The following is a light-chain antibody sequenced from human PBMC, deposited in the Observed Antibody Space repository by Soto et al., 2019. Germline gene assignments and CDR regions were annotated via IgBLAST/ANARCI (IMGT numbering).Light chain of an antibody. CDR3: QQYDSYSWT. V-gene: IGKV1-5*03. Sequence: ILMTQSPSTQSASVGDRVTITSRASQSIGNWLAWYQQKPGRAPKFLIYEASSLQSGVPSRFSGSGSGTEFTLTITSLQRDDFATYSCQQYDSYSWTFGQGTKVDI. CDR1: QSIGNW. J-gene: IGKJ1*01. CDR2: EAS.